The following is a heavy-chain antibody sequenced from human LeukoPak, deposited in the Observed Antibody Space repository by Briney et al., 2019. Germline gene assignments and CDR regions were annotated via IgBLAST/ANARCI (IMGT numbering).Heavy chain of an antibody. CDR3: ARVSMEGAVAGRNSYWYFDL. D-gene: IGHD6-19*01. CDR1: GGTFSSYA. Sequence: ASVKVSCKASGGTFSSYAISWVRQAPGQGLEWMGRIIPILGIANYAQKFQGRVTITADKSTSTAYMELSSLRSEDTAVYYCARVSMEGAVAGRNSYWYFDLWGRGTLVTVSS. CDR2: IIPILGIA. J-gene: IGHJ2*01. V-gene: IGHV1-69*04.